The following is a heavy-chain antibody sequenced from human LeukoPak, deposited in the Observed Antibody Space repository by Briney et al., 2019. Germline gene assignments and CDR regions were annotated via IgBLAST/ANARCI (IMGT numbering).Heavy chain of an antibody. D-gene: IGHD2-21*02. CDR2: IYYSGST. CDR3: ARRAYCGGDCYSHFDY. Sequence: ASETLSLTCTVSGGSISSSSYYWGWIRQPPGKGLEWIGSIYYSGSTYYNPSLKSRVTISVDTSKNQFSLKLSSVTAADTAVYYCARRAYCGGDCYSHFDYWGQGTLVTVSS. V-gene: IGHV4-39*01. J-gene: IGHJ4*02. CDR1: GGSISSSSYY.